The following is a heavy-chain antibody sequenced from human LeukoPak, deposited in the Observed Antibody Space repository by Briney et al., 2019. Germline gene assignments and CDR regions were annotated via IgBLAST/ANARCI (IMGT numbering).Heavy chain of an antibody. CDR3: ATNSLVVIWGAGAFDI. V-gene: IGHV1-18*01. CDR1: GYTFTSYG. CDR2: ISAYNGNT. J-gene: IGHJ3*02. Sequence: ASVKVSCKASGYTFTSYGISWVRQAPGQGLEWMGWISAYNGNTNYAQKLQGRVTMTTDTSTSTAYMELRSLRSDDAAVYYRATNSLVVIWGAGAFDIWGQGTMVTVSS. D-gene: IGHD3-22*01.